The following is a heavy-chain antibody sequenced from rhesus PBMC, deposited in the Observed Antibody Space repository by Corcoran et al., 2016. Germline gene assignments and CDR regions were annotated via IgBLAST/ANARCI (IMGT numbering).Heavy chain of an antibody. J-gene: IGHJ4*01. V-gene: IGHV4-127*01. CDR1: GYSISSGYG. D-gene: IGHD3-9*01. CDR3: AWVNEDDYGYYYNGIDY. Sequence: QVQLQESGPGLVKPSETLSLTWAVSGYSISSGYGWSWSRQPPGKGLEGCGYIGGSSGSTNYNPTLKSRVTFSKDTSKNQFSLKLSSVTAADTAVYYCAWVNEDDYGYYYNGIDYWAQGVLVTVSS. CDR2: IGGSSGST.